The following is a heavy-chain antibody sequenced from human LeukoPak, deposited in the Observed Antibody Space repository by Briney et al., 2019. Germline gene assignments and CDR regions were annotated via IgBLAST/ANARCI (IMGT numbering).Heavy chain of an antibody. CDR2: IYSGGST. D-gene: IGHD3-22*01. CDR1: GFTVSSKY. Sequence: PGGSLRLSCAASGFTVSSKYMSWVRQAPGKGVEWVSVIYSGGSTYYADSVKGRFTISRANSKNTLYLQMHSLSVEVTAVYYCASPNYYDTSAFDYWGQGTLVTVSS. CDR3: ASPNYYDTSAFDY. J-gene: IGHJ4*02. V-gene: IGHV3-66*01.